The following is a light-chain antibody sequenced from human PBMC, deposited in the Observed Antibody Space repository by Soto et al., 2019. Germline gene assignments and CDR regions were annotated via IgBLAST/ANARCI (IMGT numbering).Light chain of an antibody. Sequence: QSVLTQPAPVSGSPGQAITISCTGTSVDIGSYNRVSWYQQHPGKAPKLIIYEVTDRPSGVSNRFSGSKSGNTASLTISGLQAEDEAEYYCSSYTNINTRACVFGTGTKVTVL. J-gene: IGLJ1*01. V-gene: IGLV2-14*01. CDR3: SSYTNINTRACV. CDR1: SVDIGSYNR. CDR2: EVT.